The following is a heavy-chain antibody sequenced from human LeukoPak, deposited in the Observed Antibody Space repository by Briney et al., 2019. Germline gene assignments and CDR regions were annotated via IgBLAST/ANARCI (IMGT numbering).Heavy chain of an antibody. Sequence: GGSLRLSCAASGFTLSNYEMNWVRQAPGKGLEWVSYISSPGTTFYADSVKGRFTVSRDNAKNSLYLQMNSLRAEDTALYYCAGGDSSGWYFDYWGQGILVTVSS. CDR2: ISSPGTT. CDR1: GFTLSNYE. J-gene: IGHJ4*02. CDR3: AGGDSSGWYFDY. V-gene: IGHV3-48*03. D-gene: IGHD6-19*01.